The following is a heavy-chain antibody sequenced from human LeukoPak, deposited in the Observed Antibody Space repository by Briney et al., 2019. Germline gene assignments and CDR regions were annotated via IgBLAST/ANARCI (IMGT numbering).Heavy chain of an antibody. V-gene: IGHV1-2*02. Sequence: GASVKVSCKASGYTFSGYYMNWVRQAPGQGLEWMGWINPNSGGTNYAQKFQGRVTMTRDTSISTAYMDLSRLRSDDTAVYYCARDPMTTVTWAPGDYWGQGTLVTASS. CDR3: ARDPMTTVTWAPGDY. CDR1: GYTFSGYY. CDR2: INPNSGGT. D-gene: IGHD4-17*01. J-gene: IGHJ4*02.